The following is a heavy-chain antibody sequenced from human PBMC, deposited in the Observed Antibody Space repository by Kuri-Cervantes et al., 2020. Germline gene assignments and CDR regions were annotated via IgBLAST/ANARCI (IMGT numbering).Heavy chain of an antibody. D-gene: IGHD7-27*01. J-gene: IGHJ4*02. CDR3: AKDFPLTGTLDY. CDR2: INSDGSST. V-gene: IGHV3-74*01. Sequence: LSLTCAASGFTFSSYWMHWVRQAPGKGLVWVSRINSDGSSTSYADSVKGRFTISRDNAKNTLYLQMDSLRAEDTAVYYCAKDFPLTGTLDYWGQGTLVTVSS. CDR1: GFTFSSYW.